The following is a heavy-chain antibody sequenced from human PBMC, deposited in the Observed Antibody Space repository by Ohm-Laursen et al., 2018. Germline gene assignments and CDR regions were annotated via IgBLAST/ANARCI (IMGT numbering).Heavy chain of an antibody. CDR2: ISSSGNT. D-gene: IGHD3-22*01. J-gene: IGHJ4*02. V-gene: IGHV4-4*07. CDR1: GGSVSTYY. CDR3: AREGKSDDSTGYFLGY. Sequence: SDTLSLTCTVSGGSVSTYYWNWIRQPAGKGLEWIGRISSSGNTNYNPSLKSRVTMSVDTSKNQFSLKLSSSTDADTAVHYCAREGKSDDSTGYFLGYWGPGTLVTVSS.